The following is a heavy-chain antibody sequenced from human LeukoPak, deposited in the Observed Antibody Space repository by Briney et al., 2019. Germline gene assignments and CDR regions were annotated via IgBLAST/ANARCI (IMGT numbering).Heavy chain of an antibody. Sequence: SETLSLTCAVYGASLSDYYWSWIRQPPGKGLEWIGYIYYSGSTNYNPSLKSRVTISVDTSKNQFSLKLSSVTAADTAVYYCARGEAMVRGAHFDYWGQGTLVTVSS. CDR2: IYYSGST. V-gene: IGHV4-59*01. D-gene: IGHD3-10*01. CDR1: GASLSDYY. CDR3: ARGEAMVRGAHFDY. J-gene: IGHJ4*02.